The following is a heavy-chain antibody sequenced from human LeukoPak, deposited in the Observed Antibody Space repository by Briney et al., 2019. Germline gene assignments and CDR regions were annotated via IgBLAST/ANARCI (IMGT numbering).Heavy chain of an antibody. D-gene: IGHD1-26*01. Sequence: GRSLRLSCAASGFTFSSCGMHWVRQAPGKGLEWVAVIWYDGSNKYYADSVKGRFTISRDNSKNTLYLRMNSLRAEDTAVYYCAKGKLSYSYYFDYWGQGTLVTVSS. CDR1: GFTFSSCG. CDR3: AKGKLSYSYYFDY. V-gene: IGHV3-33*06. CDR2: IWYDGSNK. J-gene: IGHJ4*02.